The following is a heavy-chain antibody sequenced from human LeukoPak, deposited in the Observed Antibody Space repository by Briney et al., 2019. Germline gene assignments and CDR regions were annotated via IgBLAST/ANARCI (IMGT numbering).Heavy chain of an antibody. Sequence: WETLSRTCAVSGSSISSSNLWSWVRQPPGKGLEWIGEFYHSGSTNYNPSLKSRVTISVGTSKNQFSLKLSSVTAADTAVYYCARGGGYDSSCYYPFDYWGQGNLVTVSS. D-gene: IGHD3-22*01. CDR3: ARGGGYDSSCYYPFDY. CDR1: GSSISSSNL. CDR2: FYHSGST. V-gene: IGHV4-4*02. J-gene: IGHJ4*02.